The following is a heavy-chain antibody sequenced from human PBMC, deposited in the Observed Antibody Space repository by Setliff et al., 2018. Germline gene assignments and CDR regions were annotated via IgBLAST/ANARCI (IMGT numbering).Heavy chain of an antibody. J-gene: IGHJ6*02. CDR3: ARDGVSYAMDV. V-gene: IGHV3-48*03. Sequence: PGGSLRLSCAASGFTFSNHGMNWVRQAPGKGLEWVSYINSWGTTKYYADSVRGRFTISRDNAKNLLYLQMNNLRVEDTALYSCARDGVSYAMDVWGHGTTVTVSS. CDR2: INSWGTTK. CDR1: GFTFSNHG.